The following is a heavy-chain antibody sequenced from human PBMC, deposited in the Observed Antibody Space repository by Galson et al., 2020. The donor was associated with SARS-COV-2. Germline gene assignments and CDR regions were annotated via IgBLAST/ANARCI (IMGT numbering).Heavy chain of an antibody. J-gene: IGHJ5*02. CDR1: GFTFSSYA. CDR2: ISYDGSNK. Sequence: GGSLRLSCAASGFTFSSYAMHWVRQAPGKGLEWVAVISYDGSNKYYADSVKGRFTISRDNSKNTLYLQMNSLRAEDTAVYYCARDGGGWFDPWGQGTLVNVSS. CDR3: ARDGGGWFDP. V-gene: IGHV3-30*01.